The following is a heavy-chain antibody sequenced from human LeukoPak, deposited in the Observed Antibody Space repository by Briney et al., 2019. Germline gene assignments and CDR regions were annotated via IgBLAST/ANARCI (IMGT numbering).Heavy chain of an antibody. CDR1: GTSISSYH. Sequence: SETLSLTCTVSGTSISSYHWSWLRQPPGKGPEWIGYVTYTGSKYNPSLKSRVTISTDRSKKEVSLRLSSVTAADTAMYFCARHVDTALIGAFHIWGQGTMVNVS. V-gene: IGHV4-59*08. CDR2: VTYTGS. J-gene: IGHJ3*02. D-gene: IGHD5-18*01. CDR3: ARHVDTALIGAFHI.